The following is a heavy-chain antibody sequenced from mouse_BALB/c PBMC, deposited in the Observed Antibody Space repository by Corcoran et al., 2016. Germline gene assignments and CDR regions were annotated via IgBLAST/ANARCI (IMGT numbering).Heavy chain of an antibody. J-gene: IGHJ3*01. CDR1: GYTFTNYG. Sequence: QIQLVQSGPELKKPGETVKISCKASGYTFTNYGMNWVKQAPGKGLKWMGWINTYTGESTFADDFKGRFSFSLETSASTAYFQINNLNNEDTATAYCGTEYRSSQAWFAYWGQGTLVTVSA. V-gene: IGHV9-3-1*01. CDR2: INTYTGES. CDR3: GTEYRSSQAWFAY. D-gene: IGHD1-1*01.